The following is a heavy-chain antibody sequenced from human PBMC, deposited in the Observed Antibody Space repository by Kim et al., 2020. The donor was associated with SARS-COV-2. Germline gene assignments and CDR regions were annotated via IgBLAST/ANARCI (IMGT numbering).Heavy chain of an antibody. Sequence: GGSLRLSCAASGFRVSDYGMHWVRQAPGKGLEWVAVISYHGRDKYYEDSVKGRFTVSKDRSKNTLYLEMNSLRPDDTAVYYCTKVLGHGHTSAYFIGG. V-gene: IGHV3-30*18. D-gene: IGHD2-21*01. J-gene: IGHJ3*02. CDR1: GFRVSDYG. CDR2: ISYHGRDK. CDR3: TKVLGHGHTSAYFI.